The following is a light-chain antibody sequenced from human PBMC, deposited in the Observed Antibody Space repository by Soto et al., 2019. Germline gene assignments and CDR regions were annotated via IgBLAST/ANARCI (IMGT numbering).Light chain of an antibody. CDR1: SGRIATNY. Sequence: NFMLAQPHSVSESPGKTVTISCTRSSGRIATNYVQWYQQRPGSSPTTVIYEDNRRPSGVPDRFSGSIDTSSNSASLTISGLKTEDEADYYCQSYDSNNWVFGGGTKLTVL. CDR2: EDN. J-gene: IGLJ3*02. V-gene: IGLV6-57*01. CDR3: QSYDSNNWV.